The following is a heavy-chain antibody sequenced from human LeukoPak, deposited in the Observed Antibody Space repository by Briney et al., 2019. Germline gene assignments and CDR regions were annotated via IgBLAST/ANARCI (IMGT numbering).Heavy chain of an antibody. J-gene: IGHJ4*02. CDR1: GFTFSSYP. Sequence: GGSLRLSCAASGFTFSSYPMSWVRQAPGKGLEWVSAISGSGARTYYSDSVKGRFTISRDNSKNTLYLQMNSLRAEDTAVYYCAKGASCGGDCYSLFDYWGQGTLVSVSS. CDR3: AKGASCGGDCYSLFDY. D-gene: IGHD2-21*02. CDR2: ISGSGART. V-gene: IGHV3-23*01.